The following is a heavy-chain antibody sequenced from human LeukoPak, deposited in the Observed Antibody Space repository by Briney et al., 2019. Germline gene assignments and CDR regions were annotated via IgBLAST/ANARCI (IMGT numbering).Heavy chain of an antibody. CDR3: AKEGSYSSSWYYFDY. CDR2: ISWNSGSI. D-gene: IGHD6-13*01. J-gene: IGHJ4*02. V-gene: IGHV3-9*01. Sequence: GGSLRLSCAASGFTFDDYAMHWVRHAPGKGLEWVSGISWNSGSIGYADSVKGRFTISRDNAKNSLYLQMNSLRAEDTALYYCAKEGSYSSSWYYFDYWGQGTLVTVSS. CDR1: GFTFDDYA.